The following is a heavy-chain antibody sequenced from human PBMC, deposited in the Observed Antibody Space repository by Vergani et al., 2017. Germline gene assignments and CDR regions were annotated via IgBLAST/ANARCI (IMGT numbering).Heavy chain of an antibody. CDR1: GGSISSDNW. Sequence: QVQLQQWGPGLVTPSGTLSLTCAVYGGSISSDNWWNWVRQAPGKGLQWIGEIHRSWSTNYNPSLRRRVTISLDKSKNQFSLKLTSVTAADTAVYFCASNPRLGGDVVDSWGQGTLVTVSS. CDR2: IHRSWST. V-gene: IGHV4-4*02. J-gene: IGHJ4*02. D-gene: IGHD3-16*01. CDR3: ASNPRLGGDVVDS.